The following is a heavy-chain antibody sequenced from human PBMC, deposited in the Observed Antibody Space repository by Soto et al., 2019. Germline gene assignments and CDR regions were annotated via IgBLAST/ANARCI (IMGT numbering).Heavy chain of an antibody. CDR1: GGTFSSYA. V-gene: IGHV1-69*12. D-gene: IGHD6-6*01. CDR2: IIPIFGTA. Sequence: QVQLVQSGAEVKKPGSSVKVSCKASGGTFSSYAISWVRQAPGQGLEWMGGIIPIFGTANYAQKFQGRVTITADESRSTAYMELSSLRSAATAVYYCATQRTSSGIAPLVDYWGQGHLLTVSS. J-gene: IGHJ4*02. CDR3: ATQRTSSGIAPLVDY.